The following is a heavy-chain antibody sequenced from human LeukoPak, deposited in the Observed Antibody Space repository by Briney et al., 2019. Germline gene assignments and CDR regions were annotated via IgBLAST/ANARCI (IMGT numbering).Heavy chain of an antibody. J-gene: IGHJ6*03. D-gene: IGHD5-18*01. Sequence: VKVSCKASGGTFSSYAISWVRQAPGQGLEWMGGIIPIFGTANYAQKFQGRVTITADESTSTAYMELSSLRSEDTAVYYCARDLSRVDTATGRFYYYYMDVWDKGTTVTVSS. V-gene: IGHV1-69*13. CDR2: IIPIFGTA. CDR1: GGTFSSYA. CDR3: ARDLSRVDTATGRFYYYYMDV.